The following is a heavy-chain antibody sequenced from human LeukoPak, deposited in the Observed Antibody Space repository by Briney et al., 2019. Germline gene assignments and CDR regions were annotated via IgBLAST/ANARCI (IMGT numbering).Heavy chain of an antibody. CDR1: GCSISGYY. CDR2: IYYSGNT. V-gene: IGHV4-59*08. CDR3: ARLGVHTRGIYYYDY. D-gene: IGHD3-16*01. J-gene: IGHJ4*02. Sequence: KASDTLSLTCTVSGCSISGYYWSWIRQPPEKGLEWIGYIYYSGNTNYNPSRKSPIHISVDTSKKQLSLKLSSVTAEETAVYYCARLGVHTRGIYYYDYWGQGTLVSVSS.